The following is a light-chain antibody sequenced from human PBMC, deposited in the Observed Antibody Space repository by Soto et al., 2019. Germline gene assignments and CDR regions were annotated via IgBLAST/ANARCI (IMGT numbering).Light chain of an antibody. J-gene: IGKJ5*01. Sequence: DIRMTQSPSSVSSSVSDIEHLCWQASQGISRSLAWYQQKPGKAPKLLIYAASSLQSGVPSRFSGSGFGTDFTLTISSLQPEDSAIYYCQQADTFPITFGQGTRLEIK. CDR1: QGISRS. CDR2: AAS. V-gene: IGKV1D-12*01. CDR3: QQADTFPIT.